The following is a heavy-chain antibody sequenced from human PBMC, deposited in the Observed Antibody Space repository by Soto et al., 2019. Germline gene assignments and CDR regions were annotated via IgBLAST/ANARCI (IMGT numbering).Heavy chain of an antibody. Sequence: GGSLRLSCAASGFTFSSYALSWVRQAPGKGLEWVSAITGSGGSTYYADSVKGRFTISRDNSKNTLSLQMNSLRAEDTAVYYCAKGLGSGSYAASDSWGQGTLVTFSS. CDR3: AKGLGSGSYAASDS. CDR1: GFTFSSYA. J-gene: IGHJ5*01. V-gene: IGHV3-23*01. CDR2: ITGSGGST. D-gene: IGHD1-26*01.